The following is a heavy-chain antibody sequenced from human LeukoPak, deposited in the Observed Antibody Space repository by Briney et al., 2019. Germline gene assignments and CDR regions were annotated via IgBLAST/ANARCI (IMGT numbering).Heavy chain of an antibody. D-gene: IGHD3-9*01. CDR2: ISYDGSNK. CDR3: ARNESYDILTGYSLEDYGMDV. CDR1: GFTFSSYA. V-gene: IGHV3-30-3*01. Sequence: GRSLRLSCAASGFTFSSYAMHWVRQAPGKGLEWEAVISYDGSNKYYADSVKGRFTISRDNSKNTLYLQMNSLRAEDTAVYYCARNESYDILTGYSLEDYGMDVWGQGTTVTVSS. J-gene: IGHJ6*02.